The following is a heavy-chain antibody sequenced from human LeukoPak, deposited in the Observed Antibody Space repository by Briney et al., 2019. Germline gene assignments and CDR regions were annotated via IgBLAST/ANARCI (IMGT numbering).Heavy chain of an antibody. Sequence: GGSLRLSCAASGFTLSNYWMHWVRQAPGKGLVWVSRIKTDGVTTNYADSVKGRFTISRDNAKNTLYLQMNSLRAEDTAVYYCARTYDFWSGSQYYFDSWGQGTLVTVPS. CDR3: ARTYDFWSGSQYYFDS. J-gene: IGHJ4*02. V-gene: IGHV3-74*01. CDR2: IKTDGVTT. CDR1: GFTLSNYW. D-gene: IGHD3-3*01.